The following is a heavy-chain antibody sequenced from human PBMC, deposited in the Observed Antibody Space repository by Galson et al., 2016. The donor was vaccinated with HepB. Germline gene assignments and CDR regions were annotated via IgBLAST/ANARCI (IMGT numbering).Heavy chain of an antibody. CDR1: GFTFSRYG. CDR2: IWYDGSHK. CDR3: ARNYHYDSGTYTPYV. Sequence: SLRLSCAVSGFTFSRYGMHWVRQAPGKGLEWVAVIWYDGSHKFYADSVKGRITISRDNFKSKVSLQMNSLRAEDTAVYYCARNYHYDSGTYTPYVWGQGTLVIVSS. D-gene: IGHD3-10*01. V-gene: IGHV3-33*01. J-gene: IGHJ4*02.